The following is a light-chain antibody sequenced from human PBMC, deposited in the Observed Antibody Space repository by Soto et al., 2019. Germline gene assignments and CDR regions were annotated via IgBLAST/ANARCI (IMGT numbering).Light chain of an antibody. Sequence: QSVLPQPPSASGTPGQRVTISCSGSRSNIGSNTVNWYQQLQVTATKLLIYDNNKRPSGIPDRFSGSQSGTSATLGITGLQTGDEAVYYCGSWDSSLTYVFGTGTKVTVL. CDR2: DNN. V-gene: IGLV1-51*01. CDR1: RSNIGSNT. J-gene: IGLJ1*01. CDR3: GSWDSSLTYV.